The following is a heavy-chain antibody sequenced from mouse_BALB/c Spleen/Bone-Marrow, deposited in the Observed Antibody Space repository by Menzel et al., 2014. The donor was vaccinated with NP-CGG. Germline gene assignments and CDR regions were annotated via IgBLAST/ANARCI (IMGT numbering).Heavy chain of an antibody. CDR3: ARDDYYAMDY. Sequence: DVHLVESGGGLVQPGGSLRLSCATSGFTFTDYYMSWVRQPPGKALEWLGFIRNKANGYTTEYSASVKGRFTISRDNSQSNLYLQMNTLRAEDSATYYCARDDYYAMDYWGQGTSVTVSS. J-gene: IGHJ4*01. CDR1: GFTFTDYY. V-gene: IGHV7-3*02. CDR2: IRNKANGYTT.